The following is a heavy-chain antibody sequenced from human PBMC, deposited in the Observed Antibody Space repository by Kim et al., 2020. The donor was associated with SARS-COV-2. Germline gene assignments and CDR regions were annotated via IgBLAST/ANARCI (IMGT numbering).Heavy chain of an antibody. D-gene: IGHD4-17*01. J-gene: IGHJ5*02. V-gene: IGHV3-30*01. CDR3: ARGVYDYGGTWFDP. Sequence: YADSVKGRFTISRDNSKNTLYLQMNSLRAEDTAVYYCARGVYDYGGTWFDPWGQGTLVTVSS.